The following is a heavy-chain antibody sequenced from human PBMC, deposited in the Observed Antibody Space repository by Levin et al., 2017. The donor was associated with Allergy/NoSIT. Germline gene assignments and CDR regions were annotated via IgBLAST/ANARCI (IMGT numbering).Heavy chain of an antibody. V-gene: IGHV1-69*13. CDR2: IIPIFGTA. CDR3: ARGNIAAAGTTNFDY. CDR1: GGTFSSYA. D-gene: IGHD6-13*01. J-gene: IGHJ4*02. Sequence: ASVKVSCKASGGTFSSYAISWVRQAPGQGLEWMGGIIPIFGTANYAQKFQGRVTITADESTSTAYMELSSLRSEDTAVYYCARGNIAAAGTTNFDYWGQGTLVTVSS.